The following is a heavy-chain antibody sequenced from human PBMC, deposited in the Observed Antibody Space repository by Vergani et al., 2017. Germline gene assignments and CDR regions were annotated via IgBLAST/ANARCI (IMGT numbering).Heavy chain of an antibody. CDR3: ARGVGIAARLSAGRGGSKNWYFDL. CDR1: GFTFSSYA. Sequence: VQLLESGGGLVQPGGSLRLSCAASGFTFSSYAMSWVRQAPGKGLEWIGEINHSGSTNYNPSLKSRVTISVDTSKNQFSLKLSSVTAADTAVYYCARGVGIAARLSAGRGGSKNWYFDLWGRGTLVTVSS. D-gene: IGHD6-6*01. J-gene: IGHJ2*01. V-gene: IGHV4-34*01. CDR2: INHSGST.